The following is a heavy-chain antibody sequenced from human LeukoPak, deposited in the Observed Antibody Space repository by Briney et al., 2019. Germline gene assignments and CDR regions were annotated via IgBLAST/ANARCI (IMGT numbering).Heavy chain of an antibody. CDR2: IKQDGSAK. V-gene: IGHV3-7*03. D-gene: IGHD2-15*01. Sequence: GGSLRLSCAASGFTFSRHWMYWVRQAPGKGLEWVANIKQDGSAKPYVDSVKGRFTISRDNAKNSLFLQMNSLRAEDTAVYYCPRDNGWSADFWGQGTLVTVSS. J-gene: IGHJ4*02. CDR1: GFTFSRHW. CDR3: PRDNGWSADF.